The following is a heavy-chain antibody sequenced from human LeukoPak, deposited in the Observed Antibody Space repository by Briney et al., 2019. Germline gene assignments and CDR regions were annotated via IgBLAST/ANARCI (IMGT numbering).Heavy chain of an antibody. Sequence: PSETLSLTCTVSGGSINNYYWSWSRQPPGKGLEWIGYIYYSGYTNYNPSLKSRVTISVDTSKNQFSLKLSSVTAADTAVYYCATQPDYGDDGYFDYWGQGTLVTVSS. V-gene: IGHV4-59*08. CDR1: GGSINNYY. CDR2: IYYSGYT. D-gene: IGHD4-17*01. J-gene: IGHJ4*02. CDR3: ATQPDYGDDGYFDY.